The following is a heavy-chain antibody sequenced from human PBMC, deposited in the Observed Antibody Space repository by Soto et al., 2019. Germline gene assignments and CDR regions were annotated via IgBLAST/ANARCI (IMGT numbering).Heavy chain of an antibody. V-gene: IGHV4-59*08. CDR3: ARSHIVPRLLMYPYDY. Sequence: SETLSLTCTVSGVSISSYYWSWIRQPPGKGLEWIGYIYYSGSTNYNPSLKSRVTISIDTSEKQFSLKLSSVTAADTAVYYCARSHIVPRLLMYPYDYWGQGTPVTVSS. CDR2: IYYSGST. J-gene: IGHJ4*02. CDR1: GVSISSYY. D-gene: IGHD6-6*01.